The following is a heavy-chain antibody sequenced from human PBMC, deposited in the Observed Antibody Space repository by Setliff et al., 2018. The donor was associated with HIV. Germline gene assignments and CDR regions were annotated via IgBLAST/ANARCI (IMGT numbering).Heavy chain of an antibody. V-gene: IGHV4-39*07. J-gene: IGHJ3*01. CDR2: IYHSGTI. CDR1: GGSIGSNSFY. Sequence: SETLSLTCTVSGGSIGSNSFYNNFYWGWLRQAPGKGLEWIGSIYHSGTIYYSPSLKSRVTLSVDTSKHQFSLKLSSVTAADTAVYYCARVQMAYAAFDVWGQGTMVTVSS. D-gene: IGHD4-17*01. CDR3: ARVQMAYAAFDV.